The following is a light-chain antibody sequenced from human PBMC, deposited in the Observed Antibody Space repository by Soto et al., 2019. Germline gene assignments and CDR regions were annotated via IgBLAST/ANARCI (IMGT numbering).Light chain of an antibody. J-gene: IGKJ2*01. CDR3: QHSTTYFYT. Sequence: DIQMTQSPSTLSASVGDRVTISCRASRSIDNWLAWFQQKPGKPPKLLIYKASTLKSGVPSRFSGSGSGTDFTLTITSLQPDDIATYYCQHSTTYFYTFGQGTKLEIK. CDR2: KAS. V-gene: IGKV1-5*03. CDR1: RSIDNW.